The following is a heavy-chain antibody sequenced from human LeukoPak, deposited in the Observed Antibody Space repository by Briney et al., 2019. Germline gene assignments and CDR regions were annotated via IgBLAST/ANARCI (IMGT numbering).Heavy chain of an antibody. CDR1: GGTFSSYA. Sequence: ASVKVSCKASGGTFSSYAISWVRQAPGQGLEWMGGIIPIFGTANYAQKFQGRVTITADESTSTAYMELSSLRSEDTAVYYCAKGRPTTLGYCGRSICADWYFDHWGRGTLLSVSS. D-gene: IGHD2-2*01. V-gene: IGHV1-69*01. J-gene: IGHJ2*01. CDR2: IIPIFGTA. CDR3: AKGRPTTLGYCGRSICADWYFDH.